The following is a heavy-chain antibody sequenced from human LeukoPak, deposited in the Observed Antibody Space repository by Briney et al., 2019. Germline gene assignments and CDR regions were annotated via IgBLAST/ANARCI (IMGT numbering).Heavy chain of an antibody. D-gene: IGHD3-9*01. J-gene: IGHJ5*02. Sequence: GGSLRLSCAASGFTFSSYTMNWVRQAPGKGLEGVSSISSDSNYIYYADSVKGRFTISRDNAWNSLYLQMNSLRAEDTAVYYCARKENILTGYYDHWGQGTLVTVS. CDR3: ARKENILTGYYDH. CDR2: ISSDSNYI. CDR1: GFTFSSYT. V-gene: IGHV3-21*01.